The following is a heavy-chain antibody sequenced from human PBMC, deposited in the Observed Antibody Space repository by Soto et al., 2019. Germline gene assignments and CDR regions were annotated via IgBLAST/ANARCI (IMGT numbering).Heavy chain of an antibody. CDR1: GVSISNSDYY. Sequence: VQLQESGPGLVRPSQTLSLTCTVSGVSISNSDYYWTWIRQPPGKVLEWIGYVFYSGATFYIPSLTSRLTIALDTSKSPLSLTLTSVTAADTAVYYCAREGRFLTPAYWGQGTLVTVSS. CDR2: VFYSGAT. D-gene: IGHD2-21*01. CDR3: AREGRFLTPAY. J-gene: IGHJ4*02. V-gene: IGHV4-30-4*01.